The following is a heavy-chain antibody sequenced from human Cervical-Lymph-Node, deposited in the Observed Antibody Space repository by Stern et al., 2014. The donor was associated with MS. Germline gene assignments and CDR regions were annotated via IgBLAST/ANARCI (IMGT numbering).Heavy chain of an antibody. Sequence: QVQLVESGGGVVQPGRSLTLSCAASGFSLSTSGMHWVRQAPGKGLEWVAVMSFVGGNKKYGDSVKGRFSISRDMANNMLFLTMNSLRPEDTAVYYWMGGGDAMHVWGQGTTVIVSS. V-gene: IGHV3-30*03. J-gene: IGHJ6*02. CDR2: MSFVGGNK. D-gene: IGHD5-24*01. CDR1: GFSLSTSG. CDR3: MGGGDAMHV.